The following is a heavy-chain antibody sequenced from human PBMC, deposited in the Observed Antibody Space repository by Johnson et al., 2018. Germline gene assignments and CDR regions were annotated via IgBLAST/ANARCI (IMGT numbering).Heavy chain of an antibody. V-gene: IGHV3-49*03. J-gene: IGHJ3*02. Sequence: VQLVASGGGLVQPGRSLRLSCTASGFTFGDYAMSWFRPAPGKGLEWVGFIRSKAYGGTTEYAASVKGRFTISRDASKSIAYLQMDSLKTEDTAVYYCTREGWWEPPVEIWGQGTMVTVSS. CDR2: IRSKAYGGTT. D-gene: IGHD1-26*01. CDR3: TREGWWEPPVEI. CDR1: GFTFGDYA.